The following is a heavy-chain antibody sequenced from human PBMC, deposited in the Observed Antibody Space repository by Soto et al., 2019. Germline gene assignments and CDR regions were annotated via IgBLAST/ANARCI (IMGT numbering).Heavy chain of an antibody. CDR1: GFPFSSYG. CDR3: ARGLGYSYVPYGMDV. CDR2: ISYDGSNK. D-gene: IGHD5-18*01. Sequence: GGSLRLSCAASGFPFSSYGMHWVRQAPGKGLEWVAIISYDGSNKYYADSVKGRFTISRDNSKNTLYLQMNSLRAGDTAVYYCARGLGYSYVPYGMDVWGQGTTVTVSS. J-gene: IGHJ6*02. V-gene: IGHV3-30*03.